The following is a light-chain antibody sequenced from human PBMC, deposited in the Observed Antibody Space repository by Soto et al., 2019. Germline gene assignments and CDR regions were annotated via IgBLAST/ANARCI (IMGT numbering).Light chain of an antibody. J-gene: IGLJ3*02. Sequence: QSVLTQPPSASGTPGQRVTISCSGSSSNIGSNIVNWYQQVPGTAPKLLIYNNNQRPSGVPDRFSGSKSGTLASLAISGLQSEDEADYYCVAWDDSLNGWVFGGGTKVTVL. V-gene: IGLV1-44*01. CDR2: NNN. CDR3: VAWDDSLNGWV. CDR1: SSNIGSNI.